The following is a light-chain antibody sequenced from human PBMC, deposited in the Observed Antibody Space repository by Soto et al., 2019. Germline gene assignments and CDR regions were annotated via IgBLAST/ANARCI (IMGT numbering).Light chain of an antibody. CDR3: QKYNSATFT. CDR1: QGISNY. J-gene: IGKJ3*01. V-gene: IGKV1-27*01. CDR2: EAS. Sequence: DIQMTQSPSSLSASVGDRVTITCRASQGISNYLAWYQQKPGKLPQLLIYEASTLQSGVPPRFSGSGFGTDITRTIGSQQPEDVAAYYCQKYNSATFTFGPGTNVDIK.